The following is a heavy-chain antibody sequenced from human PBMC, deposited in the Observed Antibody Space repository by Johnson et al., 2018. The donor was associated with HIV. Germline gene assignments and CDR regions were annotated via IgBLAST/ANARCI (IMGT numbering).Heavy chain of an antibody. CDR1: GFTFSSYA. CDR3: AREVGSWYSSSSGAFDI. CDR2: ISSDGTYN. J-gene: IGHJ3*02. Sequence: VQLVESGGGVVQPGKSLRLSCAASGFTFSSYAMHWVRQAPGKGLEWVAIISSDGTYNYYADSVKGRFTIPRDNSKNTLYLQMNSLRAGDTAVYYCAREVGSWYSSSSGAFDIWGQGTMVTVSS. V-gene: IGHV3-30*14. D-gene: IGHD6-6*01.